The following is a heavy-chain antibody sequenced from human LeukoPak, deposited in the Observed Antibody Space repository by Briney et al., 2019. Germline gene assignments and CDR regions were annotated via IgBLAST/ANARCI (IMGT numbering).Heavy chain of an antibody. V-gene: IGHV1-69*13. CDR3: ARGGSGGSDY. D-gene: IGHD3-10*01. J-gene: IGHJ4*02. CDR1: GGTFSSYA. CDR2: IIPIFGTA. Sequence: ASVTVSCKASGGTFSSYAISWVRQPPGQGLEWMGGIIPIFGTANYAQKFQGRVTITADESTSTNYMELSSLRSEDTAVYYCARGGSGGSDYWGQGTLVTVSS.